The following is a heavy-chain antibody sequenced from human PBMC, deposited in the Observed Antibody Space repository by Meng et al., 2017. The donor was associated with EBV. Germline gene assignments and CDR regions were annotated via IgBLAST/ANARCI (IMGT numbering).Heavy chain of an antibody. J-gene: IGHJ4*02. V-gene: IGHV1-69*01. Sequence: QVPAEQFGGKVKRPGSSVKIACKASGGPFRSDAVSWVRQGPGQGLEWLGGLIPMSGAPHYAQKFQDRVTITADEYTRTHYMELSSLRSDDTALYYCASESGRGFTPDFWGQGTLVTVSS. CDR1: GGPFRSDA. CDR2: LIPMSGAP. D-gene: IGHD3-10*01. CDR3: ASESGRGFTPDF.